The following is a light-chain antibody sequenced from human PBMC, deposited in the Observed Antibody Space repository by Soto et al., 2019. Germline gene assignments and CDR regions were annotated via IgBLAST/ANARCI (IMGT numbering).Light chain of an antibody. J-gene: IGKJ1*01. CDR2: SAS. Sequence: DIQMTQSPSFLSASVGDRVIITCRASQAIKNYLAWYQQKPGQAPKLLIYSASTLQSGVPSRFSGSGSGTDFILTISSLQPEDVATYYCQKYDSAPWTFGQGTKVEV. CDR3: QKYDSAPWT. V-gene: IGKV1-27*01. CDR1: QAIKNY.